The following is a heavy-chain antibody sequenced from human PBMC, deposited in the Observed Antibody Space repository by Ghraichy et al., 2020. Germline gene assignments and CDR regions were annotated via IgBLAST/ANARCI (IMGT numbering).Heavy chain of an antibody. J-gene: IGHJ4*02. D-gene: IGHD3-9*01. CDR3: ARVIRPYYDILTGYYRRYYFDY. V-gene: IGHV4-34*01. Sequence: SETLSLTCAVYGGSFSGYYWSWIRQPPGKGLEWIGEINHSGSTNYNPSLKSRVTISVDTSKNQFSLKLSSVTAADTAVYYCARVIRPYYDILTGYYRRYYFDYWGQGTLVTVSS. CDR1: GGSFSGYY. CDR2: INHSGST.